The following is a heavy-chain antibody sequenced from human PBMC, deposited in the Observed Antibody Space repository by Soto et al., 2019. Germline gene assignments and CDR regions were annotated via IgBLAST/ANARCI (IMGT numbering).Heavy chain of an antibody. Sequence: LRLSCATSGFTFSSYEMNWVRLAPGKGLEWISYISSTGSTKHYADSVTGRFTISRDNAKNSLSLQMNSLRVEDTAVYYCARDGGGWGRGTLVTVSS. CDR2: ISSTGSTK. D-gene: IGHD3-16*01. J-gene: IGHJ4*02. CDR1: GFTFSSYE. V-gene: IGHV3-48*03. CDR3: ARDGGG.